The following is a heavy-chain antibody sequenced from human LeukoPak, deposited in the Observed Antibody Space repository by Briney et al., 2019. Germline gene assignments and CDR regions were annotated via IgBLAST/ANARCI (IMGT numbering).Heavy chain of an antibody. D-gene: IGHD1-26*01. CDR1: GGSISSGGYS. J-gene: IGHJ3*02. CDR2: IYYSGST. V-gene: IGHV4-61*08. Sequence: SETLSLTCAVSGGSISSGGYSWSWIRQPPGKGLEWIGYIYYSGSTNYNPSLKSRVTISVDTSKSQFSLKLSSVTAADTAVYYCARWGYLVAFDIWGQGTMVTVSS. CDR3: ARWGYLVAFDI.